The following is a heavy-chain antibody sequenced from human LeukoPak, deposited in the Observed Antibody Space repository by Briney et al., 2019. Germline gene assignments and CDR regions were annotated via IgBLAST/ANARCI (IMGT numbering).Heavy chain of an antibody. CDR3: ARRYFDY. CDR1: GFTISSYW. V-gene: IGHV3-7*03. J-gene: IGHJ4*02. Sequence: GGSLRLSCVASGFTISSYWMHWVRQVPGKGLEWVANIKQDGSEEYYVDSVKGRFTISRDNAKNSLYLQMNSLRAEDTAVYYCARRYFDYWGQGILVTVSS. CDR2: IKQDGSEE.